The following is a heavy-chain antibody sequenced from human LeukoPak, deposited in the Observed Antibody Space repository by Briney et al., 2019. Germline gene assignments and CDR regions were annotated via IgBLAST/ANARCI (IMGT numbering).Heavy chain of an antibody. CDR2: ISGSGGST. Sequence: TGGSLRLSCAASGFTFSSYAMSWVRQAPGKGLEWVSAISGSGGSTYYADPVKGRFTISRDNAKNTLYLQMNSLRAEDTAVYYCARLSQDSSGYYLDYYFDYWGQGTLVTVSS. CDR1: GFTFSSYA. J-gene: IGHJ4*02. V-gene: IGHV3-23*01. CDR3: ARLSQDSSGYYLDYYFDY. D-gene: IGHD3-22*01.